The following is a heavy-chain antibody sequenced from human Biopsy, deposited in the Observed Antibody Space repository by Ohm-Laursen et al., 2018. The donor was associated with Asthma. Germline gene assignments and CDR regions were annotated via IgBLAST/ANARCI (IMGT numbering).Heavy chain of an antibody. CDR1: GDAMSTSGSY. J-gene: IGHJ2*01. CDR2: IYYSGRT. CDR3: ARAVSSSSYWYFDL. Sequence: SGTLSLTCIVSGDAMSTSGSYWGWIRQSPGKGLEWIGSIYYSGRTYYNPSLEGGVTLSADTSKNHFSLKLTSVTAADTAVYYCARAVSSSSYWYFDLWGRGDLVTVSS. V-gene: IGHV4-39*02. D-gene: IGHD6-6*01.